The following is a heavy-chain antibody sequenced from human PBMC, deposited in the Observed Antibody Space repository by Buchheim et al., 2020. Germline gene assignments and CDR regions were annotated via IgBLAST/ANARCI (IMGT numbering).Heavy chain of an antibody. CDR1: GGSISGSSFY. V-gene: IGHV4-39*07. J-gene: IGHJ6*02. CDR2: IYYSGST. Sequence: QLQLQESGPGLVKPSETLSLTCTVSGGSISGSSFYWGWIRQPPGKGLEWIGSIYYSGSTYYNPSLKSRVTISVDTSNNQFSLKLSSVTAADTAVYYCARDGSWWSNYYGMDVWGQGTT. CDR3: ARDGSWWSNYYGMDV. D-gene: IGHD2-8*02.